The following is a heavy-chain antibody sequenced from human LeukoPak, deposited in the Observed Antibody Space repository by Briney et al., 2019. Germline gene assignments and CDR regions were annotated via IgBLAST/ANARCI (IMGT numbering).Heavy chain of an antibody. D-gene: IGHD1-26*01. CDR2: INQDGSAK. J-gene: IGHJ4*02. CDR1: GFTFSSYW. V-gene: IGHV3-7*01. Sequence: GGSLRLSCAASGFTFSSYWTTWFRQAPGKRLEWVANINQDGSAKYYVDSVKGRFTVSRENAETSVFLQMNSLRNEDTAVYFCASWVGRDNWGQGTLVTVSS. CDR3: ASWVGRDN.